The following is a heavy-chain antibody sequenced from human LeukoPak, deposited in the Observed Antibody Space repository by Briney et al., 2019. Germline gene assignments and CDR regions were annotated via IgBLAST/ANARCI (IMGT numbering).Heavy chain of an antibody. CDR3: ARAAYSSRFDP. D-gene: IGHD6-13*01. V-gene: IGHV4-31*11. CDR2: IYYSGST. J-gene: IGHJ5*02. CDR1: GGSISSGGYS. Sequence: SETLSLTCAVSGGSISSGGYSWSWIRQPPGKGLEWIGYIYYSGSTYYNPSLKSRVTISVDTSKNQFSLKLSSVTAADTAVYYCARAAYSSRFDPWGQGTLVTVSS.